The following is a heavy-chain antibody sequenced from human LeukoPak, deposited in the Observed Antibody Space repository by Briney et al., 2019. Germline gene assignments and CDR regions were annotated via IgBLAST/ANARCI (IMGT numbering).Heavy chain of an antibody. CDR3: RRGRRWESSTYRTPIES. V-gene: IGHV4-59*01. CDR2: VFNSENT. CDR1: GCSISDYF. J-gene: IGHJ4*02. Sequence: PSETLSLTCTVSGCSISDYFWSWIRQPPGKGLEWIGYVFNSENTNYNPSLKSRVTMSADRSRNQISLDLRSVTAADTAVYYCRRGRRWESSTYRTPIESWGQGTLVSVSS. D-gene: IGHD6-13*01.